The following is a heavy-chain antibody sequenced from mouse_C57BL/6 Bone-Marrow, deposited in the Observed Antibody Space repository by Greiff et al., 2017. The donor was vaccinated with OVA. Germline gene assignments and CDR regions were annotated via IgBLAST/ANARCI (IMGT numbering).Heavy chain of an antibody. CDR3: ARGDYSNRGYFDY. CDR2: INPNNGGT. Sequence: VQLQQSGPELVKPGASVKMSCKASGYTFTDYNMHWVKQSHGKSLEWIGYINPNNGGTSYNQKFKGKATLTVNKSSSTAYMELRSLTSEDSAVYYCARGDYSNRGYFDYWGQGTTLTVSS. D-gene: IGHD2-5*01. J-gene: IGHJ2*01. CDR1: GYTFTDYN. V-gene: IGHV1-22*01.